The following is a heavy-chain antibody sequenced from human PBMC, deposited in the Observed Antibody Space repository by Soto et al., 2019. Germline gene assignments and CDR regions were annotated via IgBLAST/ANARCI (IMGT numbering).Heavy chain of an antibody. CDR1: GFNFSNYW. V-gene: IGHV3-74*03. Sequence: GGSLRLSCGASGFNFSNYWMHWVRQAPGKGLVWVSRINGDGSDTKYADSVKGRFTISRDNARNTVYLQMNSLRADDTAVYYCARDQTTGDWFDAWGQGALVTVSS. J-gene: IGHJ5*02. D-gene: IGHD4-17*01. CDR2: INGDGSDT. CDR3: ARDQTTGDWFDA.